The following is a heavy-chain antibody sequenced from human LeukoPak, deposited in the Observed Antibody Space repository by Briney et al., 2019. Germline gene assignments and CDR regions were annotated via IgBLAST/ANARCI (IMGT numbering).Heavy chain of an antibody. D-gene: IGHD6-19*01. V-gene: IGHV3-9*01. CDR1: GFTFDDYA. Sequence: GGSLRLSCAASGFTFDDYAMHWVRQAPGKGLEWVSGISWNSGSIGYADSVKGRFTISRDNAKNSLYLQMNSLRAEDTALYYCAKTPKPDSSGWYRAWFDPWGRGTLVTVSS. CDR2: ISWNSGSI. CDR3: AKTPKPDSSGWYRAWFDP. J-gene: IGHJ5*02.